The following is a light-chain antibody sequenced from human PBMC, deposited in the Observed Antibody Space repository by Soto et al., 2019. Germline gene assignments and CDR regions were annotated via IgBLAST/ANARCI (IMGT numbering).Light chain of an antibody. CDR2: DAS. CDR3: SSYTSSHVV. CDR1: SSDVGGYNY. Sequence: QSALTQPASVSGSPGQSITISCTGTSSDVGGYNYVSWYQQHPGKAPKLMIYDASNRPSGVSNRVSGSKSGNTASLTISGLQAEDEADYYCSSYTSSHVVFGGGTKLTVL. V-gene: IGLV2-14*01. J-gene: IGLJ2*01.